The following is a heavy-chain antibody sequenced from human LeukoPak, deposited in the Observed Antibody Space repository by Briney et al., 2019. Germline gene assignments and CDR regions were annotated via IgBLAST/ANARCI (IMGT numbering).Heavy chain of an antibody. Sequence: GGSLRLSCAASGFTFDDYSMHWVRQVLGKGLEWVSIISWDDNTEYYADSVKGRFTISRDNSKTSLYLQMNSLRTEDTALYYCGKGPRRCTGCDGFDILGQGTMVTVSS. CDR2: ISWDDNTE. CDR1: GFTFDDYS. J-gene: IGHJ3*02. D-gene: IGHD1-14*01. CDR3: GKGPRRCTGCDGFDI. V-gene: IGHV3-43*01.